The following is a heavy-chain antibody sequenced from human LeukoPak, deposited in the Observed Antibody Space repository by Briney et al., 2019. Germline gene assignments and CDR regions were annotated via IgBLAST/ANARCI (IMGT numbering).Heavy chain of an antibody. CDR2: INPNSGGT. CDR1: GYTFTGYY. Sequence: GASVKVSCKASGYTFTGYYMHWVRQAPGQGLEWMGWINPNSGGTNYAQKFQGRVTMTRDTSISTAYMELSRLRSDDTAVYYCARDRDYGDYSHAMDVWGQGTTVTVSS. V-gene: IGHV1-2*02. J-gene: IGHJ6*02. D-gene: IGHD4-17*01. CDR3: ARDRDYGDYSHAMDV.